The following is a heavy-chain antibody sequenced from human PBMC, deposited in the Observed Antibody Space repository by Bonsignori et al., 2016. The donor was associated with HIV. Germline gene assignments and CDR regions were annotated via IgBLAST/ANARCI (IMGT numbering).Heavy chain of an antibody. CDR3: ARDTHSSGWYYYYHMDV. V-gene: IGHV3-48*03. D-gene: IGHD6-19*01. J-gene: IGHJ6*04. CDR2: ISSSGSSI. Sequence: VRQAPGKGLEWISHISSSGSSIYYADSVKGRFTISRDNAKNSLYLQMNSLRAEDTAVYYCARDTHSSGWYYYYHMDVWGKGTTVTVSS.